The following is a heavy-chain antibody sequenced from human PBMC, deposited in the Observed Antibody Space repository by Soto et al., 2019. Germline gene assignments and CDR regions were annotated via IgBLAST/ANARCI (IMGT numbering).Heavy chain of an antibody. V-gene: IGHV3-21*01. Sequence: LGGSLRLSCAASGFTFSSYSMNWVRQAPGKGLEWVSSISSSSSYIYYADSVKGRFTISRDNAKNSLYLQMNSLRAEDTAVYYCARAPAFVDTAMVSWFDPWGQGTLVTVSS. CDR1: GFTFSSYS. CDR3: ARAPAFVDTAMVSWFDP. CDR2: ISSSSSYI. J-gene: IGHJ5*02. D-gene: IGHD5-18*01.